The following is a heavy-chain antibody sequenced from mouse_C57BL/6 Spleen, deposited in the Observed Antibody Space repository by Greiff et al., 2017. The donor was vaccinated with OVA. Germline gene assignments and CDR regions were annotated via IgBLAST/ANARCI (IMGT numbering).Heavy chain of an antibody. V-gene: IGHV1-42*01. D-gene: IGHD2-4*01. CDR3: ARDYYDYDWFAY. J-gene: IGHJ3*01. CDR1: GYSFTGYY. Sequence: VQLQQSGPELVKPGASVKISCKASGYSFTGYYMNWVKQSPEKSLEWIGEINPSTGGTTYNQKFKAKATLTVDKSSSTAYMQLKSLTSEDSAVDYCARDYYDYDWFAYGGQGTLVTVSA. CDR2: INPSTGGT.